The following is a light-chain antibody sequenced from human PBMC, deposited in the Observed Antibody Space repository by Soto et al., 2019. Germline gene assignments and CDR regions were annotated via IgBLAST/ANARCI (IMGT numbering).Light chain of an antibody. CDR2: DVS. CDR3: CSYAGRSTFWV. Sequence: QSALTQPRSVSGSPGQSVTISCTGTSSDVGGYNYVSWYQQHPGKVPKVMIYDVSRRPSGVPDRFSGSKSGNTASLTISGLQAEDEADYYCCSYAGRSTFWVFGGGTNLTVL. V-gene: IGLV2-11*01. J-gene: IGLJ3*02. CDR1: SSDVGGYNY.